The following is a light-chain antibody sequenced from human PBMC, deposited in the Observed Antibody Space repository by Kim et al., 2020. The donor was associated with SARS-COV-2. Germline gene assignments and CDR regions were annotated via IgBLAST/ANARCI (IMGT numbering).Light chain of an antibody. J-gene: IGKJ4*01. CDR1: QSVSSN. CDR3: KKHKDWPLT. Sequence: EIVMTQSPATLSVSPGERAALSCRASQSVSSNLAWYQQKPGQAPRLLIQGASTRATGIPARFSGSGSGTEFTLTISRLQSEDFGVYYCKKHKDWPLTFGAGTKLEI. V-gene: IGKV3-15*01. CDR2: GAS.